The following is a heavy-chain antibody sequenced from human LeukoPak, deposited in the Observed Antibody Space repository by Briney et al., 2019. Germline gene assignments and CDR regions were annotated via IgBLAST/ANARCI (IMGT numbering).Heavy chain of an antibody. V-gene: IGHV3-30*02. Sequence: PGGSLRLSCAASGFTFSSYGMHWVRQAPGKGLEWVAFIRYDGSNKYYADSVKGRFTIPRDNSKNTLYLQMNSLRAEDTAVYYCARGNHSYGFRVDYWGQGTLVTVSS. CDR1: GFTFSSYG. D-gene: IGHD5-18*01. CDR3: ARGNHSYGFRVDY. J-gene: IGHJ4*02. CDR2: IRYDGSNK.